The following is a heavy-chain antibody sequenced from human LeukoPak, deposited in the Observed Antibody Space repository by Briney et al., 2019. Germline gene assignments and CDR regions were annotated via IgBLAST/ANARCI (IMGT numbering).Heavy chain of an antibody. CDR3: ARSRGQWLERVYYYYAMDV. CDR2: ISAYNGQT. Sequence: GASVKVSCKASGYTFTSYYMHWVRQAPGQGLEWMGWISAYNGQTKYAEKFQGRVTMTTDAPTSTANMELRSLRLNDTAVYYCARSRGQWLERVYYYYAMDVWGQGTTVTVSS. J-gene: IGHJ6*02. CDR1: GYTFTSYY. D-gene: IGHD6-19*01. V-gene: IGHV1-18*04.